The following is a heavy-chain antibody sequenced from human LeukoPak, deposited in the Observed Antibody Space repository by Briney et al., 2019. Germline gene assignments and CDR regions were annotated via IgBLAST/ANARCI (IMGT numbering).Heavy chain of an antibody. CDR2: INPSGGST. Sequence: GASVKVSCKASGYTFTSYYMHWVRQAPGQGLEWMGIINPSGGSTSYAQKFQGRVTMTRDTSTSTVYMELSSLRSEDTAVYYCARDGTSYYYGSGSPHYYGMDVWGEGTTVTVSS. CDR1: GYTFTSYY. CDR3: ARDGTSYYYGSGSPHYYGMDV. D-gene: IGHD3-10*01. J-gene: IGHJ6*04. V-gene: IGHV1-46*01.